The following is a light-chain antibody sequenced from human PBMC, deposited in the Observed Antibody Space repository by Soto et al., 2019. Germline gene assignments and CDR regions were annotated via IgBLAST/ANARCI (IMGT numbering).Light chain of an antibody. CDR2: GAS. CDR1: QSVSSN. V-gene: IGKV3-15*01. CDR3: QQDNNWPRT. J-gene: IGKJ1*01. Sequence: EIVMTQSPATLSVSPGERATLSCRASQSVSSNLAWYQQKPGQAPRLLIYGASTRATGIPARFSGSRSGTEFTLTISSLQSEDFAVYYCQQDNNWPRTFGQGTKVEI.